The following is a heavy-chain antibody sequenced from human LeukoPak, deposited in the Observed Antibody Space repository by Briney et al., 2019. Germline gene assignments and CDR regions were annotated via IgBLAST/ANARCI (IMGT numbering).Heavy chain of an antibody. V-gene: IGHV3-53*01. J-gene: IGHJ4*02. CDR3: AKSPGYYDSSGYYYLYFFDY. D-gene: IGHD3-22*01. CDR1: GFTVSSNY. CDR2: IYSGGST. Sequence: GGSLRLSCAASGFTVSSNYMSWVRQAPGKGLEWVSVIYSGGSTYYADSVKGRFTISRDNSKNTLYLQMNSLRAEDTAVYYCAKSPGYYDSSGYYYLYFFDYWGQGTLVTVSS.